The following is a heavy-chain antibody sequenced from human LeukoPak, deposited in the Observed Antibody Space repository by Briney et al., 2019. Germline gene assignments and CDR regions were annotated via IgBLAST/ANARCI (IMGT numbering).Heavy chain of an antibody. CDR2: ISGSGGST. V-gene: IGHV3-23*01. J-gene: IGHJ6*02. CDR1: GFTFSSYA. Sequence: GGSLRLSCAASGFTFSSYAMSWVRQAPGKGLEWVSAISGSGGSTYYADSVKGRFTISRDNYKNTLYLQMNSLRAEDTAVYYCAKEGGGAAADNYYYYGMDVWGQGTTVTVSS. D-gene: IGHD6-13*01. CDR3: AKEGGGAAADNYYYYGMDV.